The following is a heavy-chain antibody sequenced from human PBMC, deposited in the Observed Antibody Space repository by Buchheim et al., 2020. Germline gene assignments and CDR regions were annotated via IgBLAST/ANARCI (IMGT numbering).Heavy chain of an antibody. CDR3: AREGPYCSGGSCYTYGMDV. D-gene: IGHD2-15*01. J-gene: IGHJ6*02. Sequence: QVQLQESGPGLVKPSQTLSLTCTVSGGSISNGSYYWSWIRQPAGKGLEWIGRIYTSGSTNYNPSLKSRVTISVDTSKNQFSLKLSSVTAADTAVYYCAREGPYCSGGSCYTYGMDVWGQGTT. V-gene: IGHV4-61*02. CDR2: IYTSGST. CDR1: GGSISNGSYY.